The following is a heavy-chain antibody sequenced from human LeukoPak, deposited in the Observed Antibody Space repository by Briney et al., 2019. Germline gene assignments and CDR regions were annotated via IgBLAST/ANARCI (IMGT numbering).Heavy chain of an antibody. CDR1: GFTVYSYA. J-gene: IGHJ4*02. CDR3: ARGSSAGASLRHDY. Sequence: GGSLRLSCAASGFTVYSYAMSWVRQAPGKGLEWVANIKQDGSEENFVDSVKGRFTISRDNAKKSLYLQMNSLRAEDTAVYYCARGSSAGASLRHDYWGQGTLVTVSS. D-gene: IGHD1-26*01. CDR2: IKQDGSEE. V-gene: IGHV3-7*01.